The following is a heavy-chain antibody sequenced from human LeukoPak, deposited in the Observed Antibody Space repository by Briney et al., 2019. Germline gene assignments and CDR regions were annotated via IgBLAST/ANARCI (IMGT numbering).Heavy chain of an antibody. Sequence: GGSLRLSCTASGFTFRDYAMSWVRQAPGKGLEWVGFIRSKAYGGTTEYAASVKGRFTISRDDSKSIAYLQMNSLKTEDTAVYYCTRATVLATDWGQGTLVTVSS. J-gene: IGHJ4*02. D-gene: IGHD3-3*02. CDR1: GFTFRDYA. CDR2: IRSKAYGGTT. CDR3: TRATVLATD. V-gene: IGHV3-49*04.